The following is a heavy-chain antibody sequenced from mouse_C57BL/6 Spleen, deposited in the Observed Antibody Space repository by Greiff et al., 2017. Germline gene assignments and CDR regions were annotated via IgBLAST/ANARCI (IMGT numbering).Heavy chain of an antibody. J-gene: IGHJ2*01. V-gene: IGHV5-9*01. Sequence: EVHLVESGGGLVKPGGSLKLSCAASGFTFSSYTMSWFRQTPEKRLEWVATISGGGGNTYYPDSVKGRFTISRDNAKNTLYLQMSSLRSEDTALYYCARQSLYYFDYWGQGTTLTVSS. CDR2: ISGGGGNT. CDR3: ARQSLYYFDY. CDR1: GFTFSSYT.